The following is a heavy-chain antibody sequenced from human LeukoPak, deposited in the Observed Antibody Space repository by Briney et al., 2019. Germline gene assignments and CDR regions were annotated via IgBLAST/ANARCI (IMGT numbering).Heavy chain of an antibody. CDR2: INHSGST. Sequence: AETLSLTCAVYGGSFSGYYWSWIRQPPGKGLEWIGKINHSGSTNYNPSLKSRVTISVDTSKNQFSLKLSSVTAADTAVYYCARNFIGGYYDSSVYRAFFDYWGQGTLVTVSS. CDR1: GGSFSGYY. J-gene: IGHJ4*02. CDR3: ARNFIGGYYDSSVYRAFFDY. D-gene: IGHD3-22*01. V-gene: IGHV4-34*01.